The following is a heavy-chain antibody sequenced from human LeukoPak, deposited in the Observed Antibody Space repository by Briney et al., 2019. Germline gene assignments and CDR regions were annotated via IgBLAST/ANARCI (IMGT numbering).Heavy chain of an antibody. CDR2: ISAYNGNT. V-gene: IGHV1-18*01. CDR1: GYTLTSYG. D-gene: IGHD3-22*01. CDR3: ARGRGGIVVVTSVYGMDV. J-gene: IGHJ6*02. Sequence: ASVTVSCTASGYTLTSYGISWVRQAPGQGLEWMGWISAYNGNTNYAQKLQGRVTMTTDTSTSTAYMELRSLRSDDTAVYYCARGRGGIVVVTSVYGMDVWGQGTTVTVSS.